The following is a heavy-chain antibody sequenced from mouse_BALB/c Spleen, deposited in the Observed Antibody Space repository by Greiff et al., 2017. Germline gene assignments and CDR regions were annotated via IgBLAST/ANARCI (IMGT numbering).Heavy chain of an antibody. J-gene: IGHJ4*01. Sequence: EVKLLESGGGLVQPKGSLKLSCAASGFTFNTYAMNWVRQAPGKGLEWVARIRSKSNNYATYYADSVKDRFTISRDDSQSMLYLQMNNLKTEDTAMYYCVRQKAMDYWGQGTSVTVSS. CDR3: VRQKAMDY. CDR1: GFTFNTYA. V-gene: IGHV10-1*02. CDR2: IRSKSNNYAT.